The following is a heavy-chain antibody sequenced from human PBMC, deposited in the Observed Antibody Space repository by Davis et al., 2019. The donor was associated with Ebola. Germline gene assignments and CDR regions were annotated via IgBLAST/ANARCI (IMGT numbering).Heavy chain of an antibody. D-gene: IGHD1-26*01. J-gene: IGHJ4*02. V-gene: IGHV3-30*02. CDR1: GFTFSSYG. CDR2: IRYDGSNK. CDR3: AKASGSDGMAFDY. Sequence: GESLKISCAASGFTFSSYGMHWVRQAPGKGLEWVAFIRYDGSNKYYADSVKGRFTISRDNSKNTLYLQMNSLRAEDTAVYYCAKASGSDGMAFDYWGKGTLVTVSS.